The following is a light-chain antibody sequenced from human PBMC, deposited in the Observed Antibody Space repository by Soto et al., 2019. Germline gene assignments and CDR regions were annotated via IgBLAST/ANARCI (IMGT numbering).Light chain of an antibody. Sequence: DIQMTQSPSTLSASVGDRVTITCRASQSIYNWLAWYQQKPGKAPKLLIYDASTLQSGVPSRFSGRGSGTDFTLIISSLQPDDFATYYCQQYNTYRTFGQGTKVDIK. J-gene: IGKJ1*01. CDR1: QSIYNW. V-gene: IGKV1-5*01. CDR2: DAS. CDR3: QQYNTYRT.